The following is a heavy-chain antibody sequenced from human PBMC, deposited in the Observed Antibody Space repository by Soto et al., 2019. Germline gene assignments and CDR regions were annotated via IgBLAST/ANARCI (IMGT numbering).Heavy chain of an antibody. D-gene: IGHD2-2*01. Sequence: GGSLRLSCAASGFTFSSYAMSWVRQAPGKGLEWVSAISGSGGSTYYADSVKGRFTISRDNSKNTLYLQMNSLRDEDTAVYYCVKTGCSSTSCYTIPFDYWGQGTLVTVSS. V-gene: IGHV3-23*01. J-gene: IGHJ4*02. CDR3: VKTGCSSTSCYTIPFDY. CDR1: GFTFSSYA. CDR2: ISGSGGST.